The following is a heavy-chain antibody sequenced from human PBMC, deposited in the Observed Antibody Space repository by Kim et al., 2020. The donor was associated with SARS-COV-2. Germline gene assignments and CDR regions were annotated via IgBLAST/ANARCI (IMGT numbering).Heavy chain of an antibody. CDR1: GGSFSGYY. Sequence: SETLSLTCAAYGGSFSGYYWSWIRQPPGKGLEWIGEINHSGSTNYNPSLKSRVTISVDTSKNQFPLKLSSVTAADTAVYYCARGGGYEQLANYYYYGMDDWGQGTTVTVSS. D-gene: IGHD6-13*01. V-gene: IGHV4-34*01. CDR3: ARGGGYEQLANYYYYGMDD. J-gene: IGHJ6*02. CDR2: INHSGST.